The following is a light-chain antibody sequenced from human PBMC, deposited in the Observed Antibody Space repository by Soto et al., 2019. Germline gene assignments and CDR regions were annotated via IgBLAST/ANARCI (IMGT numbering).Light chain of an antibody. CDR1: QSVSSN. CDR3: QQYNNWPF. J-gene: IGKJ5*01. CDR2: GAS. Sequence: EIVMTQSPATLSVSPGERDTLSCRASQSVSSNLAWYQQKPGQAPRLLIYGASTRATGIPARFSGSGSGTEFTLTISSLQSEDFAVYYCQQYNNWPFFGQGT. V-gene: IGKV3-15*01.